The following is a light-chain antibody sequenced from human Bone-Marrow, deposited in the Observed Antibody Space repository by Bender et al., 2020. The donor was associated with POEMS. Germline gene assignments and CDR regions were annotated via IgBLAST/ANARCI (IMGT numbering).Light chain of an antibody. CDR3: AVWDDSLNGWV. V-gene: IGLV1-44*01. CDR2: SSH. J-gene: IGLJ3*02. Sequence: QSVLTQPPSASGTPGQRVTISCSGGSSNIGAHAVNWYQHLPGTAPKLLIYSSHRRPSEVPDRFSGSRSGTSASLAISGLQSEDEGDYYCAVWDDSLNGWVFGGGTKVTVL. CDR1: SSNIGAHA.